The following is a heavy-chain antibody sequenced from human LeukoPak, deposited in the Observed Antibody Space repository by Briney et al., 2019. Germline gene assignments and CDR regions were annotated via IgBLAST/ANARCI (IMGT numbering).Heavy chain of an antibody. V-gene: IGHV3-21*01. Sequence: PGGSLRLSCAASGFIFSGYGMNWVRQAPGKGLEWVSSISSSSSYIYYGDSVKGRFTISRDNARNSLYLQMNSLRAGDTAVYYCARDRGRYYMDVWGKGTTVTISS. D-gene: IGHD6-25*01. J-gene: IGHJ6*03. CDR3: ARDRGRYYMDV. CDR1: GFIFSGYG. CDR2: ISSSSSYI.